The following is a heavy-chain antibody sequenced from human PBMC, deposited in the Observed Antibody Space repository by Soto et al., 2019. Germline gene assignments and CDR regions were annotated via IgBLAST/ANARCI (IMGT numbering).Heavy chain of an antibody. Sequence: ASVKVSCKASGYTFTSYDINWVRQATGQGLEWMGWMNPNSGNTGYAQKFQGRVTMTRNTSISTAYMELSSPRSDDTAVYYCARALRYCSGGSCFIWFDPWGQGTLVTVSS. CDR1: GYTFTSYD. D-gene: IGHD2-15*01. CDR2: MNPNSGNT. CDR3: ARALRYCSGGSCFIWFDP. V-gene: IGHV1-8*01. J-gene: IGHJ5*02.